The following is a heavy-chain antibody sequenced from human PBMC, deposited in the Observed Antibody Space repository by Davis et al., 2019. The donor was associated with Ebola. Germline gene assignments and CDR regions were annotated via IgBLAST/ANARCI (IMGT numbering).Heavy chain of an antibody. CDR1: GFTFSSYG. V-gene: IGHV3-33*03. Sequence: GGSLRFSCAASGFTFSSYGMHWVRQAPGKGLEWVAVIWYDGSNKYYADSVKGRFTISSDHSKNMLSLEMNNLRAEDAAIYYCARRGAGGYWWGAFDYWGQGTRVTVSS. J-gene: IGHJ4*02. CDR3: ARRGAGGYWWGAFDY. D-gene: IGHD2-21*01. CDR2: IWYDGSNK.